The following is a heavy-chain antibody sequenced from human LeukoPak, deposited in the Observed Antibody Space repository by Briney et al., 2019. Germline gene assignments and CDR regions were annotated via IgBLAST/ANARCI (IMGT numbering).Heavy chain of an antibody. V-gene: IGHV4-4*02. J-gene: IGHJ5*02. CDR3: ARVHKYCNGISCYRFDP. Sequence: SGTLSLTCAVSGGSISSTNWWSWVRQPPGKGLEWIGEVDHSGSTKCNPALKSRVTMSVDKSKNQFSLRLTSVTAADTAVYYCARVHKYCNGISCYRFDPWGQGTLVTVSS. D-gene: IGHD2-2*01. CDR1: GGSISSTNW. CDR2: VDHSGST.